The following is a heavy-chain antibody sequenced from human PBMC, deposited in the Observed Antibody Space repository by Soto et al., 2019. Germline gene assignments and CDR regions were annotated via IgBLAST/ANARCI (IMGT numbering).Heavy chain of an antibody. CDR1: GFSFSTYS. CDR3: TRESTSTLGIVGAIYGDH. V-gene: IGHV3-48*02. J-gene: IGHJ4*02. Sequence: EVQLVESGGGLEQPGGSLRLSCAASGFSFSTYSMNWVRQAPGKGLEWVSYISSSSTVYYADSVKGRFTISRDNAKNSLYLQMNSLRDEDTAVYYCTRESTSTLGIVGAIYGDHWGQGTLVTVSS. CDR2: ISSSSTV. D-gene: IGHD1-26*01.